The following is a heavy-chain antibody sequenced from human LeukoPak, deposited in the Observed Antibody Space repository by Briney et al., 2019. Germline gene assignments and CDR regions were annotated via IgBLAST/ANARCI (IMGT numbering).Heavy chain of an antibody. CDR3: ARAGITGTTQDY. J-gene: IGHJ4*02. CDR2: IYYSGST. V-gene: IGHV4-59*01. CDR1: GDSISNYY. Sequence: SETLSLTCTVSGDSISNYYWSWIRQPPGKGLEWIGFIYYSGSTSYNPSLKSRVTISVDTSKNQFSLKLASVTAADTAVYYCARAGITGTTQDYWGQGTLVTVSS. D-gene: IGHD1-20*01.